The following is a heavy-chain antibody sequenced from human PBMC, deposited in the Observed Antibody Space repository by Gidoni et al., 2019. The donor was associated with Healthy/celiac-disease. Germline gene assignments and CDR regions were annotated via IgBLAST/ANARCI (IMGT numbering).Heavy chain of an antibody. CDR2: MNPNSGNT. Sequence: QVQLVQSGAEVKKPGASVKVSCKASGYTFTSYDIKWVGQATGQRLELMGWMNPNSGNTGYAQNVQGRVTLNRNNSIGTAYMGLSSLRSEDTAVYYCARGRGIAVADHRRKYYVDYWGQGTLVTVSS. D-gene: IGHD6-19*01. J-gene: IGHJ4*02. CDR3: ARGRGIAVADHRRKYYVDY. CDR1: GYTFTSYD. V-gene: IGHV1-8*01.